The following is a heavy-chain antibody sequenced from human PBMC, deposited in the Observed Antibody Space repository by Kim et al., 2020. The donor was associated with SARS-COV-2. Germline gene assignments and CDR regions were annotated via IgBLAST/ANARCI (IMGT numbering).Heavy chain of an antibody. J-gene: IGHJ4*02. V-gene: IGHV3-11*05. CDR2: ISSSSSYT. CDR3: ARDSGGSYATLDY. D-gene: IGHD2-15*01. Sequence: GGSLRLSCAASGFTFSDYYMSWIRQAPGKGLEWVSYISSSSSYTNYADSVKGRFTISRDNAKNSLYLQMNSLRAEDTALYYCARDSGGSYATLDYWGQGTLVTVSS. CDR1: GFTFSDYY.